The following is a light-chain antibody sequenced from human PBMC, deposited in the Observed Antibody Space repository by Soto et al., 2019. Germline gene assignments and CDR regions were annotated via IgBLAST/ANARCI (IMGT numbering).Light chain of an antibody. CDR2: GNS. CDR1: SSQIGAGYD. V-gene: IGLV1-40*01. Sequence: QSWLTQPPSVSGAPGQRGTISCTGSSSQIGAGYDVHWYQQLPGTAPKLLIYGNSNRPSGVPDRFSGSKSGTSASLAITGLQAEDEADYYCQSYDSSLSGNYVFGTGTKVTVL. CDR3: QSYDSSLSGNYV. J-gene: IGLJ1*01.